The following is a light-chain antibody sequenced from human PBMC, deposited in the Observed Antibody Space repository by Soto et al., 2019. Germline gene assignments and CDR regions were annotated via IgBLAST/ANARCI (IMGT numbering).Light chain of an antibody. CDR3: SSYTSSSALEV. J-gene: IGLJ1*01. CDR1: SSDVGGYNY. V-gene: IGLV2-14*01. CDR2: DVS. Sequence: QSALTQPASVSGSPGQSITISCTGTSSDVGGYNYVSWYQQHPGKAPKLMICDVSNRPSGVSNRFSGSKSGNTASLTISGLQAGDEADYYCSSYTSSSALEVFGTGTKLTVL.